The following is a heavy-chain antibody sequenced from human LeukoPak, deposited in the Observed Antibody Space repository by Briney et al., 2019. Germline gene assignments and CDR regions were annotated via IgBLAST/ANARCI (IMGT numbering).Heavy chain of an antibody. D-gene: IGHD3-22*01. CDR2: ISWNSGNI. CDR1: GFTFDDYA. Sequence: GGSLRLSCAASGFTFDDYAMHWVRQAPGKGLEWVSGISWNSGNIGYADSVKGRFTISRDNAKNSLYLQMNSLRAEDTALYYCANSYYDSSGYWVYFDYWGQGTLVTVSS. CDR3: ANSYYDSSGYWVYFDY. J-gene: IGHJ4*02. V-gene: IGHV3-9*01.